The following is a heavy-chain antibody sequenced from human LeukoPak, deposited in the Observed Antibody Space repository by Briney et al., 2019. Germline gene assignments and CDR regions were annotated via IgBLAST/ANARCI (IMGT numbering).Heavy chain of an antibody. CDR1: GFNFSSYS. CDR3: ARESYDILTGYYNVDY. J-gene: IGHJ4*02. V-gene: IGHV3-20*04. CDR2: INWNGGST. D-gene: IGHD3-9*01. Sequence: GGSLRLSCAASGFNFSSYSMNWVRQAPGKGLEWVSGINWNGGSTGYADSVKGRFTISRDNAKNSLYLQMNSLRAEDTALYYCARESYDILTGYYNVDYWGQGTLVTVSS.